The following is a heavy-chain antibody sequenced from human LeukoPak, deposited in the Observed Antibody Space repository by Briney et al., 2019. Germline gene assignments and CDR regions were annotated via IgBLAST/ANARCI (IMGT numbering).Heavy chain of an antibody. J-gene: IGHJ4*02. CDR3: ARDPSGGIDY. D-gene: IGHD1-1*01. CDR1: GYTFFSYG. CDR2: ISTYNGNT. V-gene: IGHV1-18*01. Sequence: ASVKVSCKASGYTFFSYGISWVRQAPGQGLEWMGWISTYNGNTYYAQKFQGRVTMTTDTSTSTAYMELRSLRSDDTAAYFCARDPSGGIDYWGQGTLVTVSS.